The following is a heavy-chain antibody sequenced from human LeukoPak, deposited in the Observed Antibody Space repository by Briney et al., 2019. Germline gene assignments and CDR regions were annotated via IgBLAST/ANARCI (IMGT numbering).Heavy chain of an antibody. D-gene: IGHD5-18*01. Sequence: SVKVSCKASGGTFSSYAISWVRQAPGQGLEWMGGIIPIFGTANYAQKFQGRVTITADESTSTAYMELSSLRSEDTAVYYCARGGYSYGYHYYYGMGVWGQGTTVTVSS. V-gene: IGHV1-69*13. CDR2: IIPIFGTA. J-gene: IGHJ6*02. CDR1: GGTFSSYA. CDR3: ARGGYSYGYHYYYGMGV.